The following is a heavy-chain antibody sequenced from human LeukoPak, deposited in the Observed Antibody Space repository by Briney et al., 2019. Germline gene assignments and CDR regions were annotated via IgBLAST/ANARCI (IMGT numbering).Heavy chain of an antibody. CDR3: ARDRVTMVRGVITKNWFDP. Sequence: PVASVKVSCKASGYTFTSYAMHWVRQAPGQRPEWMGWINAGNGNTKYSQKFQGRVTITRDTSASTAHMELSSLRSEDTAVYYCARDRVTMVRGVITKNWFDPWGQGTLVTVSS. D-gene: IGHD3-10*01. V-gene: IGHV1-3*01. J-gene: IGHJ5*02. CDR2: INAGNGNT. CDR1: GYTFTSYA.